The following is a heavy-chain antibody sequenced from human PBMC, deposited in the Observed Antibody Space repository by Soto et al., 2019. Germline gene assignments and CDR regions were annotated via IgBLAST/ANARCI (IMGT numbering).Heavy chain of an antibody. CDR3: ARGRKGSMVRGVINSYYYYMDV. V-gene: IGHV4-34*01. CDR2: INHSGST. Sequence: ASETLSLTCAVYGGSFSGYYWSWIRQPPGKGLEWIGEINHSGSTNYNPSLKSRVTISVDTSKNQFSLKLSSVTAADTAVYYCARGRKGSMVRGVINSYYYYMDVWGKGTTVTVSS. D-gene: IGHD3-10*01. CDR1: GGSFSGYY. J-gene: IGHJ6*03.